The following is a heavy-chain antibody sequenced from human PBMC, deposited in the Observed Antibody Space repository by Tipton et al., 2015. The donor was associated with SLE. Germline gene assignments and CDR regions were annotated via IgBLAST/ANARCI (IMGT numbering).Heavy chain of an antibody. V-gene: IGHV4-39*01. D-gene: IGHD3-3*01. Sequence: TLSLTCTVSGGSISSSSYYWGWIRQPPGKGLEWIGSIYYSGSTYYNPSLKSRVTISVDTSKNQFSLKLSSVTAADTAVYYCARHHYDFWSGYYTGIYFDYWGQGTLVTVSS. CDR2: IYYSGST. CDR1: GGSISSSSYY. CDR3: ARHHYDFWSGYYTGIYFDY. J-gene: IGHJ4*02.